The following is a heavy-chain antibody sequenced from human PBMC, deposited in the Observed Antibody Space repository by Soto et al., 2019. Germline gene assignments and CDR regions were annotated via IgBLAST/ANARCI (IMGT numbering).Heavy chain of an antibody. CDR3: ARDRRTRYWRSTSCKLYYYYYMDV. CDR1: GFTVSSNY. J-gene: IGHJ6*03. D-gene: IGHD2-2*01. Sequence: EVQLVESGGGLVQPGGSLRLSCAASGFTVSSNYMSWVRQAPGKGLEWVSVIYSGGSTYYADSVKGRFTISRHNAKNALYLQMNSRRAEDTAVYYCARDRRTRYWRSTSCKLYYYYYMDVWGKGTTVTVSS. V-gene: IGHV3-53*04. CDR2: IYSGGST.